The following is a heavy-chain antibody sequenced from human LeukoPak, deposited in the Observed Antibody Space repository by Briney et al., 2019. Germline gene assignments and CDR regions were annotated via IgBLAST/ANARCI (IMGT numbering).Heavy chain of an antibody. CDR3: ARDPGGNSSDGY. CDR1: GYSISSGYY. D-gene: IGHD4-23*01. J-gene: IGHJ4*02. V-gene: IGHV4-38-2*02. CDR2: IYHSGST. Sequence: SETLSLTCTVSGYSISSGYYWGWIRQPPGKGLERIGSIYHSGSTYYNPSLKSRVTISVDTSKNQFSLKLSSVTAADTAVYYCARDPGGNSSDGYWGQGTLVTVSS.